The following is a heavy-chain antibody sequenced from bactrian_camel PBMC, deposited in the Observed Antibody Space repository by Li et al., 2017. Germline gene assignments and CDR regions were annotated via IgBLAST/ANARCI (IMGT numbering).Heavy chain of an antibody. CDR3: AAPSRRNFYKCGSWRQGGLSH. V-gene: IGHV3S40*01. CDR2: IYTGADPT. J-gene: IGHJ4*01. Sequence: VQLVESGGGSVQAGGSLRLSCEASGDLFSSTSVTWFRQTPGKEREGIACIYTGADPTSYADSVKGRFTISQDNAKNVVYLQMTNLRPEDSGTYICAAPSRRNFYKCGSWRQGGLSHWGQGTQVTVS. D-gene: IGHD6*01. CDR1: GDLFSSTS.